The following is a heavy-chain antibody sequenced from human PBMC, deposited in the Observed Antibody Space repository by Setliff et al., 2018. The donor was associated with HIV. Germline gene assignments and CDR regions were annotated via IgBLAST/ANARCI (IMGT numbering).Heavy chain of an antibody. CDR1: GGSISSYY. D-gene: IGHD3-22*01. CDR3: GRQVPVPGVAVTPIDY. J-gene: IGHJ4*02. CDR2: IFYTGST. V-gene: IGHV4-59*08. Sequence: SETLSLTCTVSGGSISSYYWTWLRQFPGKGPEWIGFIFYTGSTTYNPSLNSRVTISVDTSKNQFSLKVTSVTAADTAVYYCGRQVPVPGVAVTPIDYWGQGTLVTVSS.